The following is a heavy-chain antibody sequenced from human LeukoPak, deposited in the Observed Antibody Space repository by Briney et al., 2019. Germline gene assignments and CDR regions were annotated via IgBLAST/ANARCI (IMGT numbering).Heavy chain of an antibody. D-gene: IGHD1-26*01. Sequence: SETLSLTCTVSGGSISSYYWSWIRQPPAKGLEWIGYIYYSGSTNYNPSLKSRVTISVDTSKNQFSLKLSSVTAADTAVYYCARVGWGDYLDYWGQGTLVTVSS. CDR1: GGSISSYY. CDR3: ARVGWGDYLDY. J-gene: IGHJ4*02. CDR2: IYYSGST. V-gene: IGHV4-59*01.